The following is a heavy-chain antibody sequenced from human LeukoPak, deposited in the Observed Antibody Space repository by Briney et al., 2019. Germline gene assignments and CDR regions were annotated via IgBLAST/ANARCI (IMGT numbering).Heavy chain of an antibody. D-gene: IGHD3-9*01. V-gene: IGHV1-18*01. J-gene: IGHJ4*02. Sequence: ASVKVSCKAPGYTFTSYGISWVRQAPGQGLEWMGWISAYNGNTNYAQKLQGRVTMTTDTSTSTAYMELRSLRSDDTAVYYCARDASALSRYFDWLSPRGPFDYWGQGTLVTVSS. CDR1: GYTFTSYG. CDR3: ARDASALSRYFDWLSPRGPFDY. CDR2: ISAYNGNT.